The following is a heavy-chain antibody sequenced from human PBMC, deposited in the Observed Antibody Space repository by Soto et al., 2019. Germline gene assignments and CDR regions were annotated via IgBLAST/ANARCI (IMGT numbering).Heavy chain of an antibody. CDR3: ARDQGIAVAGTMGY. D-gene: IGHD6-19*01. J-gene: IGHJ4*02. Sequence: GGSLRLSWAASGFTFSSYSMNWVRQAQGKGLEWVSSISSSSSYIYYADSVKGRFTISRDNAKNSLYLQMNSLRAEDTAVYYCARDQGIAVAGTMGYWGQGTLVTVSS. CDR2: ISSSSSYI. V-gene: IGHV3-21*01. CDR1: GFTFSSYS.